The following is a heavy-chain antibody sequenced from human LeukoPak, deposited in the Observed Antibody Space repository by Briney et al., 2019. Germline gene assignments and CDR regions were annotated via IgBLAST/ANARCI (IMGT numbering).Heavy chain of an antibody. D-gene: IGHD1-26*01. V-gene: IGHV1-46*01. CDR2: INPSGGST. CDR1: GYTFTSYY. J-gene: IGHJ4*02. Sequence: ASVKVSCKASGYTFTSYYMHWVRQAPGQGLEWMGIINPSGGSTSYAQKFQGRVTMTRDTSTSTVYMELSSLRSEDTAVYYCVSLTVGATLFDYWGQGTLVTVSS. CDR3: VSLTVGATLFDY.